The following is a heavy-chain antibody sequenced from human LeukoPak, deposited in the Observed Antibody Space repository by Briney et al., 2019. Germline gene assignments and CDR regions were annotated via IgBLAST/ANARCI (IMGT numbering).Heavy chain of an antibody. CDR3: ARTSIAARRANAFDI. Sequence: SEALSLTCTVSGGSISSGDYYWSWIRQPPGKGLEWIGYIYYSGSTYYNPSLKSRVTISVDTSKNQFSLKLSSVTAADTAVYYCARTSIAARRANAFDIWGQGTMVTVSS. D-gene: IGHD6-6*01. V-gene: IGHV4-30-4*01. CDR2: IYYSGST. CDR1: GGSISSGDYY. J-gene: IGHJ3*02.